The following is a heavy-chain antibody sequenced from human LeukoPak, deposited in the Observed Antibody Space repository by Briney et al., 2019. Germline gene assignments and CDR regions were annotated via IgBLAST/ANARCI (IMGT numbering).Heavy chain of an antibody. CDR1: GGTFSSYA. V-gene: IGHV1-69*05. CDR3: ARETIAAAGRLNWFDP. CDR2: IIPIFGTA. Sequence: ASVKVSCKASGGTFSSYAISWVRQAPGQGLEWMGGIIPIFGTANYAQKFQGRVTITTDESTSTAYMELSSLRSEDTAVYYCARETIAAAGRLNWFDPWGQGTLVTVSS. J-gene: IGHJ5*02. D-gene: IGHD6-13*01.